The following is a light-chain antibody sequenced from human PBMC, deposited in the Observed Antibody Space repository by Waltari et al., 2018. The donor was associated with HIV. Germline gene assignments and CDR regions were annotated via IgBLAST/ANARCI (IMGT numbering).Light chain of an antibody. CDR2: EVS. V-gene: IGKV2-30*01. Sequence: DVVMTQSPLSLPVTLGQPASISCSSSHRAGYSDGDTYLNWYQQRPGQSPRRLIYEVSNRASGVPDRFSGSGSGTDFTLNISRLEPEDVAVYYCMQYTSWPTSFGQGTRLEIK. CDR3: MQYTSWPTS. J-gene: IGKJ2*03. CDR1: HRAGYSDGDTY.